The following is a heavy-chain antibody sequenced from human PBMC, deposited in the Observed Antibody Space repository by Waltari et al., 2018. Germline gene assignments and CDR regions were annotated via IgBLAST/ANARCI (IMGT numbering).Heavy chain of an antibody. D-gene: IGHD5-12*01. Sequence: QLQLHESGPGLGKPSETLSLTCTVSSGSIGRSSHYGGWFRQSPGKGLEWIGSIYYSGSTYYHPTLKSRVTISGDTSKNQFSLKLSSVTAADTAVYYCARHWKKSGYRFDPWGQGTLVTVSS. CDR2: IYYSGST. CDR1: SGSIGRSSHY. V-gene: IGHV4-39*01. CDR3: ARHWKKSGYRFDP. J-gene: IGHJ5*02.